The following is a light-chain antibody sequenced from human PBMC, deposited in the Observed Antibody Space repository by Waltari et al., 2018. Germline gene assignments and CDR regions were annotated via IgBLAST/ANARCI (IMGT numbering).Light chain of an antibody. V-gene: IGKV3-20*01. J-gene: IGKJ5*01. CDR1: QRVSSSY. Sequence: EIVLTQSPGTLSLSPGERATLSCRASQRVSSSYLAWYQQKPGQAPRLLIYGASSRAAGTPGRFSGSGSGTDFTLTISRLEPEDFAVYYCQQYGSSVTFGQGTRLEIK. CDR2: GAS. CDR3: QQYGSSVT.